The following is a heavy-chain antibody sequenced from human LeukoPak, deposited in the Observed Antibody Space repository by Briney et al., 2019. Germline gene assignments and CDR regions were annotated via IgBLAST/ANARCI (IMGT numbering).Heavy chain of an antibody. D-gene: IGHD3-10*01. J-gene: IGHJ4*02. CDR2: LYYSVST. V-gene: IGHV4-59*11. Sequence: SETLSLTCTVSGGSITSHYWTWIRQPPGKGLEWIGYLYYSVSTNYNPSLKSRVTMSLDTSKNQFSLNLSSVTAADTAVYYCAARGPGRPIDYWGQGTLVTVSS. CDR3: AARGPGRPIDY. CDR1: GGSITSHY.